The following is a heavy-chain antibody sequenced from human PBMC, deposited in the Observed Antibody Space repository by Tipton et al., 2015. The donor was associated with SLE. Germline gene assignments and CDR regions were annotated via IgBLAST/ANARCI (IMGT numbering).Heavy chain of an antibody. CDR1: GGSISSYY. V-gene: IGHV4-59*08. CDR2: IYYSGST. Sequence: TLSLTCTVSGGSISSYYWSWIRQPPGKGLEWIGYIYYSGSTNYNPSLKSRVTISVDTSKNQFSLKLSSVTAADTAVCYCPLYDYVWGYDAFDIWGQGTMVTVSS. D-gene: IGHD3-16*01. CDR3: PLYDYVWGYDAFDI. J-gene: IGHJ3*02.